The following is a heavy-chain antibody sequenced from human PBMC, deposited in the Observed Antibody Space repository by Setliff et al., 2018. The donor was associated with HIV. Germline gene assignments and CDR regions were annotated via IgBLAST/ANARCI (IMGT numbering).Heavy chain of an antibody. D-gene: IGHD3-10*01. CDR2: LYYGGST. Sequence: PSETLSLTCTVSGDSIGTSNSYWGWVRQPPGKGLEWIGSLYYGGSTYYNPSLKSRVTISVDTSKNHFSLKLSSVTAADTAVYYCASLDGSESPYIYYYYMDVWGKGTAVTVSS. V-gene: IGHV4-39*02. CDR1: GDSIGTSNSY. CDR3: ASLDGSESPYIYYYYMDV. J-gene: IGHJ6*03.